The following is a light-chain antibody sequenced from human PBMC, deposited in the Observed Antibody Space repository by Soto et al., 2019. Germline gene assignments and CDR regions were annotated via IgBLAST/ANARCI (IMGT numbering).Light chain of an antibody. CDR3: SSYTINSALYV. V-gene: IGLV2-14*01. J-gene: IGLJ1*01. CDR2: EVS. Sequence: QSALTQPASVSGSPGQSITISCTGTSSDVGGYNYVSWYQQHPGKAPKLMIYEVSNRPSGVSNRFSGSKSGNTASLTISGLQAEDEGDYYCSSYTINSALYVFGSGTKVTVL. CDR1: SSDVGGYNY.